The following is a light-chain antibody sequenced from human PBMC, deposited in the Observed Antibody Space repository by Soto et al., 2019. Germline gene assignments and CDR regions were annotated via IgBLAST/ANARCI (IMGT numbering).Light chain of an antibody. J-gene: IGKJ1*01. CDR1: QSVSSSF. CDR3: HQYDRSPWT. V-gene: IGKV3-20*01. CDR2: GAS. Sequence: EIVLTQSPGTLSLSPGERATLSCRASQSVSSSFLAWYQQKPGQAPRLLIYGASSRATGIPDRFSGSGSGPDFTLTISRLEPEDFAVYYCHQYDRSPWTFGQGTRVEIK.